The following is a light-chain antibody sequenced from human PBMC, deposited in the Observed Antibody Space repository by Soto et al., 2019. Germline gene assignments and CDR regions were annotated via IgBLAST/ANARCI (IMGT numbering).Light chain of an antibody. J-gene: IGKJ4*01. Sequence: IVLTQTPGTLSVSPGERDTLSCRASQSVSSYLAWYQQKPGQAPRLLIYDASNRATGIPARFSGSGSGTDFTLTISSLEPEDFAVYYCQQRSNWPLTFGGGTKVDIK. V-gene: IGKV3-11*01. CDR3: QQRSNWPLT. CDR1: QSVSSY. CDR2: DAS.